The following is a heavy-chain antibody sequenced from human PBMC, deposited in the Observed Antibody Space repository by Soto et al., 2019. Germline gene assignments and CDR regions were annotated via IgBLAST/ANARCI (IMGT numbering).Heavy chain of an antibody. CDR2: IYYSGST. V-gene: IGHV4-59*01. Sequence: SETLSLTCTVSGGSISSYYWSWIRQPPGKGLEWIGYIYYSGSTNYNPSLKSRVTISLDTSKNQFSLKLNSVTAADTAVYYRARVGGSYFLSGYRLDPWGQGTLVTVSS. CDR3: ARVGGSYFLSGYRLDP. CDR1: GGSISSYY. J-gene: IGHJ5*02. D-gene: IGHD1-26*01.